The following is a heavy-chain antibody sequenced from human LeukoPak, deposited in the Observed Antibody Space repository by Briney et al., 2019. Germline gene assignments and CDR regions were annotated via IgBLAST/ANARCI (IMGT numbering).Heavy chain of an antibody. D-gene: IGHD3-10*01. J-gene: IGHJ6*03. CDR1: GGSISSNSYY. CDR3: ARTRNSYGSGSYYPSTPYYYYFYMDV. V-gene: IGHV4-61*02. Sequence: SETLSLTCTVSGGSISSNSYYWSWIRQSAGKGLEWIGRIYTSGTTNYNPSLKSRVTISVDTSKNQFSLKLSSVTAADTAVYYCARTRNSYGSGSYYPSTPYYYYFYMDVWGKGTTITISS. CDR2: IYTSGTT.